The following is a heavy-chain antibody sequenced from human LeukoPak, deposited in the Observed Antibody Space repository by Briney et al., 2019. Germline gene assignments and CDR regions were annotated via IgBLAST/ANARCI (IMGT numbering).Heavy chain of an antibody. CDR3: AREARFGEFDVYYYGMDV. J-gene: IGHJ6*02. D-gene: IGHD3-10*01. CDR2: IYYSGST. V-gene: IGHV4-59*01. CDR1: GGSISSYY. Sequence: SETLSLTCTVSGGSISSYYWSWIRQPPGKGLEWIGYIYYSGSTNYNPSLKSRVTISVDTSKNQFSLKLSSVTAADTAVYYCAREARFGEFDVYYYGMDVWGQGTTVTVSS.